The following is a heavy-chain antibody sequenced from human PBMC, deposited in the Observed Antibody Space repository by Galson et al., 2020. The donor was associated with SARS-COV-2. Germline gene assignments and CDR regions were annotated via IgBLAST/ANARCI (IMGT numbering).Heavy chain of an antibody. V-gene: IGHV4-34*01. CDR1: DGSFRGYY. Sequence: SETLSLTCGVYDGSFRGYYCSWIRQPPGKGVEWIGEISYSGDTNYNPSLKSRVTISVDTSKKQFSLKLSSVTAADTAVYYCASLSSLIPASDLYVFDVWGQGTKVTVSS. CDR2: ISYSGDT. D-gene: IGHD2-2*01. J-gene: IGHJ3*01. CDR3: ASLSSLIPASDLYVFDV.